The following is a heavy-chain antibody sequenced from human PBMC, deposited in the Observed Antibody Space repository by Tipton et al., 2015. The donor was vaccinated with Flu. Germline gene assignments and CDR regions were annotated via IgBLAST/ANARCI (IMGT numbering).Heavy chain of an antibody. Sequence: QSGAEVKKPGSSVKVSCKASGGTFSSYAISWVRQAPGQGLEWMGGIIPIFGTANYAQKFQGRVTITADESTSTAYMELSSLRSEDTAVYYCARAERITMVRGVIRQYYFDYWGQGTLVTVSS. D-gene: IGHD3-10*01. CDR3: ARAERITMVRGVIRQYYFDY. V-gene: IGHV1-69*01. CDR1: GGTFSSYA. CDR2: IIPIFGTA. J-gene: IGHJ4*02.